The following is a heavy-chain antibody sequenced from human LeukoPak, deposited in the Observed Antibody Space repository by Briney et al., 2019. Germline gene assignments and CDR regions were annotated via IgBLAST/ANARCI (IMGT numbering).Heavy chain of an antibody. D-gene: IGHD3-3*01. J-gene: IGHJ4*02. V-gene: IGHV1-2*02. CDR3: ARDPGGDNNDFGSGYFFDY. CDR2: INPNSGGT. CDR1: GYTFTGYY. Sequence: ASVKVSRKASGYTFTGYYMHWVRQAPGQGLEWMGWINPNSGGTNYAQKFQGRVTMTRDTTISTAYMEMSRLRADDTAVYYCARDPGGDNNDFGSGYFFDYWGQGTLVTVSS.